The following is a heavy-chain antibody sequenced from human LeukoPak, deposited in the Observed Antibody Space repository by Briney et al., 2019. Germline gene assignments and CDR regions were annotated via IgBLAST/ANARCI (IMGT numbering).Heavy chain of an antibody. Sequence: ASVKVSCKASGYTFSNYGISWVRQAPGQGLEWMGWISAYNGNTNYAQKLQCRVTMTTDTSTSTAYMELRSLRSDDTAVYYCAIDDYYDSSGYYRDAFDIWGQGTMVTVSS. CDR3: AIDDYYDSSGYYRDAFDI. V-gene: IGHV1-18*01. CDR1: GYTFSNYG. CDR2: ISAYNGNT. D-gene: IGHD3-22*01. J-gene: IGHJ3*02.